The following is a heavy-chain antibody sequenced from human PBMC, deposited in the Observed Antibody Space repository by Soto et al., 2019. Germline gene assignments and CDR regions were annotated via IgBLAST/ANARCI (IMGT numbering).Heavy chain of an antibody. V-gene: IGHV3-74*03. CDR2: MTGDGRTT. CDR3: ATAEVDY. Sequence: GGSLRLSCAASGFTFGDYWMHWVRQPPGRGPEWVSRMTGDGRTTQYADSVKGRFTASRDNAKSTLYLQMNSLRAEDTAVYYCATAEVDYWGPGTLVTVSS. J-gene: IGHJ4*02. CDR1: GFTFGDYW.